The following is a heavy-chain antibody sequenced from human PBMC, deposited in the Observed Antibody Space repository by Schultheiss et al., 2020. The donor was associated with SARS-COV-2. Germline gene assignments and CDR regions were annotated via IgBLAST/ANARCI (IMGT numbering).Heavy chain of an antibody. CDR2: IYHSGST. Sequence: SETLSLTCTVSGGSISSGYYWGWIRQPPGKGLEWIGSIYHSGSTNYNPSLKSRVTISVDTSKNQFSLKLSSVTAADTAVYYCASGIAAAGAGLDYYYGMDVWGQGTTVTVSS. CDR1: GGSISSGYY. J-gene: IGHJ6*02. V-gene: IGHV4-38-2*02. CDR3: ASGIAAAGAGLDYYYGMDV. D-gene: IGHD6-13*01.